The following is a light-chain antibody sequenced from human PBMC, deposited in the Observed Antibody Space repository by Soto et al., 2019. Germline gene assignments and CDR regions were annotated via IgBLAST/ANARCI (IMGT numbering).Light chain of an antibody. CDR2: DVN. CDR1: SSDVGAYNY. J-gene: IGLJ2*01. V-gene: IGLV2-14*01. CDR3: PSGTTSTTMK. Sequence: QSALTQPASVSGSPGQSITISCTGTSSDVGAYNYVSWYQQHPGKAPKLMIYDVNIRPSGVSNRFSGSKSGNTASLTISGLQAEDEADYYCPSGTTSTTMKFGGGTKLTVL.